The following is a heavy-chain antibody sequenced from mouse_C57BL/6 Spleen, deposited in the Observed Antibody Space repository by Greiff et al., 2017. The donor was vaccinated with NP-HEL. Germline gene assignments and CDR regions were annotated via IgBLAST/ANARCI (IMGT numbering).Heavy chain of an antibody. Sequence: QVQLQQSGAELAKPGASVKLSCKASGYTFTSYWMHWVKQRPGQGLEWIGYINPSSGYTKYNQKFKDKATLTADKSSSTAYMQLSSLTYEDSAVYYCAHAIYYDYDPAWFAYWGQGTLVTVSA. J-gene: IGHJ3*01. CDR2: INPSSGYT. CDR3: AHAIYYDYDPAWFAY. D-gene: IGHD2-4*01. V-gene: IGHV1-7*01. CDR1: GYTFTSYW.